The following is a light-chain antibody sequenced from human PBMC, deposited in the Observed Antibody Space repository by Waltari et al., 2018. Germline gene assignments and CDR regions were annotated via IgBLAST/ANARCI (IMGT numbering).Light chain of an antibody. CDR2: EVS. V-gene: IGLV2-8*01. Sequence: QSALTQPPSASGSPGQSVTISCPGTSSDVGFYNYVSWYQQHPGKAPKLMIYEVSKRPSGVPDRFSASKSGNTASLTVSGLQAEDEADYYCSSYAGSNNFGVFGGGTKLTVL. CDR1: SSDVGFYNY. CDR3: SSYAGSNNFGV. J-gene: IGLJ3*02.